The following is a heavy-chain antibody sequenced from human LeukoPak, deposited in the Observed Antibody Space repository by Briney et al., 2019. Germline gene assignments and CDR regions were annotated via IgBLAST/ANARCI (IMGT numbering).Heavy chain of an antibody. CDR1: GGSFSVYY. CDR2: INHSGST. Sequence: SETLSLTCAVYGGSFSVYYWSWIRQPPGKGVEWIGEINHSGSTNYNPSLKSRVTISVDTSKNQFSLKLSSVTAADTAVYYCARRSTISLYYYYYMDVWGKGTTVTVSS. J-gene: IGHJ6*03. V-gene: IGHV4-34*01. CDR3: ARRSTISLYYYYYMDV. D-gene: IGHD5/OR15-5a*01.